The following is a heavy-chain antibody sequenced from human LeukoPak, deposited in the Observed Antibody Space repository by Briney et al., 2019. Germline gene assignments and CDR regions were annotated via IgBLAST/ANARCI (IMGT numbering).Heavy chain of an antibody. CDR1: GFTVSSNY. CDR2: IYSGGST. V-gene: IGHV3-53*01. J-gene: IGHJ4*02. Sequence: GGSLRLSCAASGFTVSSNYMSWVRQAPGKGLEWVSVIYSGGSTYYADSVKGRFTISRDNSKNTLYLQMNSLRAEDTAVYYCARSSAKYSSGFSRASGNFDYWGQGTLVTVSS. D-gene: IGHD6-19*01. CDR3: ARSSAKYSSGFSRASGNFDY.